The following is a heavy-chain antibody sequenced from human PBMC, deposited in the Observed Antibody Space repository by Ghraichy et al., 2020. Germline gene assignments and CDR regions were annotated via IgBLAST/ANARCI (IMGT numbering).Heavy chain of an antibody. CDR2: ISGFNGHT. J-gene: IGHJ4*02. CDR3: ARDRPVATAHFDY. Sequence: ASVKVSCKTSGYTFTSFGVSWVRQAPGQGLEWLGWISGFNGHTTYAQKLQGRVTLTTDTSTSTAYMEVRSLRSDDTAVYYCARDRPVATAHFDYWGQGTLVTVSS. CDR1: GYTFTSFG. V-gene: IGHV1-18*01. D-gene: IGHD6-19*01.